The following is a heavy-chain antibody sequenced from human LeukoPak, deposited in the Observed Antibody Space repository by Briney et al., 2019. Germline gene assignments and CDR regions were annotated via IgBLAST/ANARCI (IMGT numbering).Heavy chain of an antibody. CDR3: VRGCSSSDCTPFDY. Sequence: GGSLRLSCAASGFSFSSYWMHWVRQAPGKGLMWVSRINSDGSSTNFADSVKGRFTISRDNAKNMVYLQMNSLRVEDTAVYYCVRGCSSSDCTPFDYWGQGTLVTVSS. CDR2: INSDGSST. J-gene: IGHJ4*02. D-gene: IGHD2-2*01. V-gene: IGHV3-74*01. CDR1: GFSFSSYW.